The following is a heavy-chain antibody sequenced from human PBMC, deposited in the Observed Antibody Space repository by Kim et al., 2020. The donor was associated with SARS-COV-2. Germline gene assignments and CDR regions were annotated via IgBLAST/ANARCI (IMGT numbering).Heavy chain of an antibody. Sequence: GGSLRLSCAASGFTVSSNYMNWVRQAPGRGLEWVSVIYPGGTTYYADSVKGRFTISRDNSRNTLYLQMNSLRVEDTAGDYCAWARRDSSAWYEADFWGQGTLVTVSS. D-gene: IGHD6-19*01. CDR2: IYPGGTT. V-gene: IGHV3-66*01. CDR1: GFTVSSNY. CDR3: AWARRDSSAWYEADF. J-gene: IGHJ4*02.